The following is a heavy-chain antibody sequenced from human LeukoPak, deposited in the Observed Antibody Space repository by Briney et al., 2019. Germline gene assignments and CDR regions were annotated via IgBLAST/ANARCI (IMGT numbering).Heavy chain of an antibody. D-gene: IGHD3-10*01. V-gene: IGHV3-7*05. Sequence: GGSLRLSCAASRFTFSDYWMSWVRQAPGKGLERVANIKQDGSEKYYVDSVKGRFTISRDNAKNSLYLQMNSLRAEDTAVYYCARSHRSFASGSGDFWGQGTLVTVSS. J-gene: IGHJ4*02. CDR2: IKQDGSEK. CDR1: RFTFSDYW. CDR3: ARSHRSFASGSGDF.